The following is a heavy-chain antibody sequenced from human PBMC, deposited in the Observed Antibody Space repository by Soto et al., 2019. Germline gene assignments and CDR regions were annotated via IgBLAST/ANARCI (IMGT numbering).Heavy chain of an antibody. Sequence: QVQLQESGPGLVKPSETLSLTCTVSGDSVSSGSYYWSWIRHPPGKGLECIGHLYYSGSTNYKPSLKSRVSISVDTSKNQFSLKLVSVTAADTAVYYCARGGGGTASFDSWGQGTLVTVSS. CDR1: GDSVSSGSYY. V-gene: IGHV4-61*01. CDR3: ARGGGGTASFDS. CDR2: LYYSGST. D-gene: IGHD5-18*01. J-gene: IGHJ4*02.